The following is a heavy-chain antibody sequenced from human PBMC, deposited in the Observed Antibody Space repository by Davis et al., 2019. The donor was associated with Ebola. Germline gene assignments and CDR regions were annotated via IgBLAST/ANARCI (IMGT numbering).Heavy chain of an antibody. D-gene: IGHD6-19*01. J-gene: IGHJ6*02. CDR3: AKAAYSSGWGYYGMDV. CDR2: ISSNGGST. Sequence: PGGSLRLSCSASGFTFSSYAMHWVRQAPGKGLEYVSAISSNGGSTYYADSVKGRFTISRDNSKNTLYLQMNSLRAEDTAVYYCAKAAYSSGWGYYGMDVWGQGTTVTVSS. CDR1: GFTFSSYA. V-gene: IGHV3-64*04.